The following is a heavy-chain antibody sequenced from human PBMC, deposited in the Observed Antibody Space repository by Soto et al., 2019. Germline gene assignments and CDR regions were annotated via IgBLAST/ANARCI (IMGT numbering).Heavy chain of an antibody. CDR3: ARGLISGSHYSGGWYYFDS. J-gene: IGHJ4*02. CDR1: GVSFSDYI. CDR2: INHSGSA. D-gene: IGHD1-26*01. V-gene: IGHV4-34*01. Sequence: PSETLSLTCDLYGVSFSDYISTSFRQTPGKGLQWIGQINHSGSANYNPSLKSRVTISVHTSSSQFSLELSSVTAADTAVYYCARGLISGSHYSGGWYYFDSWGQGTQVTVSS.